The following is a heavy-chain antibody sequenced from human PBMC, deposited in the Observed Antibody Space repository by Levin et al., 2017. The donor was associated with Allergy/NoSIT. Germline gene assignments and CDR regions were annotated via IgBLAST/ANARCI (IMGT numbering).Heavy chain of an antibody. J-gene: IGHJ5*02. V-gene: IGHV3-11*05. D-gene: IGHD3-10*01. CDR3: ARGQETSHYYGSGSLNWFDP. CDR1: GFTFSDYY. CDR2: ISSSSSYT. Sequence: LSLTCAASGFTFSDYYMSWIRQAPGKGLEWVSYISSSSSYTNYADSVKGRFTISRDNAKNSLYLQMNSLRAEDTAVYYCARGQETSHYYGSGSLNWFDPWGQGTLVTVSS.